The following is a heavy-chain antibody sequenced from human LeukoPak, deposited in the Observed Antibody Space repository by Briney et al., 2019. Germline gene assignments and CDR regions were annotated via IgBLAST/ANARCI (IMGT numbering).Heavy chain of an antibody. CDR1: GGTFSSYA. D-gene: IGHD2-8*01. Sequence: GASVKVSFKASGGTFSSYAISWVRQATGQGLEWMGWMNPNSGNTGYAQKFQGRVTMTRNTSISTAYMELSSLRSEDTAVYYCARGSMTKYCTNGVCYSDWFDPWGQGTLVTVSS. CDR3: ARGSMTKYCTNGVCYSDWFDP. J-gene: IGHJ5*02. V-gene: IGHV1-8*02. CDR2: MNPNSGNT.